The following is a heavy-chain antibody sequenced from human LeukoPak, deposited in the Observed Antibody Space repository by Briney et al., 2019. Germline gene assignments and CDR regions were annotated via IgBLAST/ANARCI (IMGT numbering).Heavy chain of an antibody. J-gene: IGHJ6*03. D-gene: IGHD5-12*01. V-gene: IGHV3-23*01. Sequence: GGSLRLSCVASAFTFSCYPLSWVRQAPGKGLERVSSISSSGGGTKYADSVKGRFTTSRDNAKNSLYLQMNSLRAEDTAVYYCARVKSGYNQRYFYYYMDVWGKGTTVTVSS. CDR3: ARVKSGYNQRYFYYYMDV. CDR1: AFTFSCYP. CDR2: ISSSGGGT.